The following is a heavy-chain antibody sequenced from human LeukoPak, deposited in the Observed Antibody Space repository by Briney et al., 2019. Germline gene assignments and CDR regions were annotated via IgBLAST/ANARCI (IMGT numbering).Heavy chain of an antibody. J-gene: IGHJ4*02. Sequence: PSETLSLTCTVSGGSISSYYWSWIRQPPGKGLEWIGYIYYSGSINYNPSLKSRVTISVDTSKNQFSLKLSSVTAADTAVYYCARHGSSEAFDYWGQGTLVTVSS. CDR2: IYYSGSI. CDR3: ARHGSSEAFDY. D-gene: IGHD6-13*01. CDR1: GGSISSYY. V-gene: IGHV4-59*08.